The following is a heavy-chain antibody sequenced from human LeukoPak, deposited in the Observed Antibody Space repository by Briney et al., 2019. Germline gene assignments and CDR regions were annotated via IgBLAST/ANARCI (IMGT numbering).Heavy chain of an antibody. CDR3: TTGTWIQLWLADY. CDR1: FTLINAI. V-gene: IGHV3-15*01. J-gene: IGHJ4*02. D-gene: IGHD5-18*01. CDR2: IKSKADGGTT. Sequence: GGSPRDSPAQPLFTLINAIMCWGCQAPGKGLEWVGHIKSKADGGTTDFAAPVKGRFTISRDDSKNTLFLQMNSLKTEDTDVYYCTTGTWIQLWLADYWGQGALVTVSS.